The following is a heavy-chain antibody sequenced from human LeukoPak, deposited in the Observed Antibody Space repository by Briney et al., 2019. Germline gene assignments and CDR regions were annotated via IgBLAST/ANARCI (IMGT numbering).Heavy chain of an antibody. CDR3: ARAVLGTGGNWFDP. J-gene: IGHJ5*02. CDR2: MNPNSGNT. V-gene: IGHV1-8*01. Sequence: ASVKVSCKASGYTFTSYDINWVRQATGQGLEWMGWMNPNSGNTGYAQKFQGRVTMTRNTPISTAYMELSSLRSEDTAVYYCARAVLGTGGNWFDPWGQGTLVTVSS. CDR1: GYTFTSYD. D-gene: IGHD2-8*02.